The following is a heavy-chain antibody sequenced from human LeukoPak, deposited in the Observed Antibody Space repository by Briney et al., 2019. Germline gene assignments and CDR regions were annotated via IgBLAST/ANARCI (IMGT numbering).Heavy chain of an antibody. Sequence: PSETLSLTCTVSGGSISNYYWSWIRQPPGKGLEWIGYISYSGSTNYNPSLRSRVTISVDTSKNQFSLKLSSVTAADTAVYYCARVDSSGYYLFDYWGQGTLVTVSS. J-gene: IGHJ4*02. CDR2: ISYSGST. V-gene: IGHV4-59*01. CDR3: ARVDSSGYYLFDY. D-gene: IGHD3-22*01. CDR1: GGSISNYY.